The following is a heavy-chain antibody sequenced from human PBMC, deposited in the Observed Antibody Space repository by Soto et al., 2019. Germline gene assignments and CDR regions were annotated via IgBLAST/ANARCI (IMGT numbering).Heavy chain of an antibody. Sequence: SETLSLTCTVSGGSISSYYWSWIRQPPGKGLEWIGYIYYSGSTNYNPSLKSRVTISVDTSKNQFSLKLSSVTAADTAVYYCARATYYYDSSGYYYYFDYWGQGTLVT. D-gene: IGHD3-22*01. V-gene: IGHV4-59*01. CDR2: IYYSGST. CDR3: ARATYYYDSSGYYYYFDY. CDR1: GGSISSYY. J-gene: IGHJ4*02.